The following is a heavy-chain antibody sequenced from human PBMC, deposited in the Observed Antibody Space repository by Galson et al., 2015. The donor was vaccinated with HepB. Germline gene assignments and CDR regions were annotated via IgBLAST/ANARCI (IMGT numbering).Heavy chain of an antibody. V-gene: IGHV1-8*01. CDR2: MNPNSGNI. D-gene: IGHD3-10*01. Sequence: SVTVSCKASGSTFTSYDINWVRQATGQGLEWMGWMNPNSGNIGYAQKFQGRVTMTRNTSISTAYMELSSLRSEDTAVYYCASPRVTVDYYYGMDVWGQGTTVTVSS. J-gene: IGHJ6*02. CDR3: ASPRVTVDYYYGMDV. CDR1: GSTFTSYD.